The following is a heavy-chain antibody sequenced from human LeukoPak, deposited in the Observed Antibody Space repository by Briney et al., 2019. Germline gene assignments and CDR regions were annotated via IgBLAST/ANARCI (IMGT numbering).Heavy chain of an antibody. V-gene: IGHV4-4*07. CDR1: GGSISSYY. CDR3: ARKRKGAYDFDY. J-gene: IGHJ4*02. D-gene: IGHD3-16*01. Sequence: SETLSLTCTVSGGSISSYYWSWIRQPAGKGLEWIGHIYTSGTTNYNPSLKSRVAMSVDTSNNQFSLKLSTVTAADTAVYYCARKRKGAYDFDYWGQGTLVTVSS. CDR2: IYTSGTT.